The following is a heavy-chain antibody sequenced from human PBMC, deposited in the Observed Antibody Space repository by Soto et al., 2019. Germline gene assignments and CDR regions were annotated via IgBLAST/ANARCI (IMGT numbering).Heavy chain of an antibody. CDR3: ARDRGGYCSSTSCYPVDY. Sequence: GGSLRLSCAASGFTFSSYGMHWVRQAPGKGLEWVAVIWYDGSNKYYADSVKGRFTISRDNSKNTLYLQMNSLRAEDTAVYYCARDRGGYCSSTSCYPVDYWGQGTLVTVSS. D-gene: IGHD2-2*01. J-gene: IGHJ4*02. CDR2: IWYDGSNK. V-gene: IGHV3-33*01. CDR1: GFTFSSYG.